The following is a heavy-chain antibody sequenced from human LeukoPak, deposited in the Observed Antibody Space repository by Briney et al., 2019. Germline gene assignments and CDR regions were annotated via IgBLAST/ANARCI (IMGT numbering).Heavy chain of an antibody. CDR1: GYSIGSGYD. CDR2: INYSGRP. D-gene: IGHD5-18*01. Sequence: SETLSLTCSVSGYSIGSGYDWAWIRQPPGKGLEWIGSINYSGRPYYNPSLKSRVTISVDTSKNQFSLKLSSVTAADTAVYYCARSSRMGYSCGYLNFDYWGQGTLVTVSS. J-gene: IGHJ4*02. V-gene: IGHV4-38-2*02. CDR3: ARSSRMGYSCGYLNFDY.